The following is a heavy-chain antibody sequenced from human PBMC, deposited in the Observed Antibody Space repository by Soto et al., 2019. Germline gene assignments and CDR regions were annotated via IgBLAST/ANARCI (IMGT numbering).Heavy chain of an antibody. J-gene: IGHJ4*02. CDR1: GFTFSSYA. CDR3: AKGSATSRPYYCDY. Sequence: PGRSLRLSCVASGFTFSSYAMSWVRQAPGKGLEWVSAITGDGGDTFHADSVRGRLTISRYNSSNTLYLQMDSLRAEDTALYYCAKGSATSRPYYCDYWGQGSLVTVSS. V-gene: IGHV3-23*01. CDR2: ITGDGGDT.